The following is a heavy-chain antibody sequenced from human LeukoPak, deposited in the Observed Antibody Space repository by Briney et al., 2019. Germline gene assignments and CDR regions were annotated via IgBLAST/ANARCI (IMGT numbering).Heavy chain of an antibody. CDR3: ARNKGLDGNGMDV. D-gene: IGHD5-24*01. CDR1: GYTLTELS. V-gene: IGHV1-24*01. Sequence: ASVKVSCKVSGYTLTELSMHWVRQAPGKGLEWMGGFDPEDGETIYAQKFQGRVTMTTDTSTRTAYMELRSLRSDDTAVYYCARNKGLDGNGMDVWGQGTTVTVSS. J-gene: IGHJ6*02. CDR2: FDPEDGET.